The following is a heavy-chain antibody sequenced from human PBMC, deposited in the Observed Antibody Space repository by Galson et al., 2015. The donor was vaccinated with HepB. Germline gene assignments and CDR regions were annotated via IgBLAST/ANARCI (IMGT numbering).Heavy chain of an antibody. CDR1: GFTFSRYW. CDR2: IKQDGSEK. CDR3: ARDSCSGGSCYLDY. V-gene: IGHV3-7*03. D-gene: IGHD2-15*01. J-gene: IGHJ4*02. Sequence: SLRLSCAASGFTFSRYWMSWVRQAPGKGLEWVANIKQDGSEKYYVDSVKGRFTISRDNAKNSLYLQMNSLRAEDTAVYYCARDSCSGGSCYLDYWGQGTLVTVSS.